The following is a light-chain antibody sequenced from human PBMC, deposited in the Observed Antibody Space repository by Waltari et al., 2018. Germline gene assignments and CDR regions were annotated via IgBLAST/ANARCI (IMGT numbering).Light chain of an antibody. CDR2: KAS. V-gene: IGKV1-5*03. J-gene: IGKJ3*01. CDR3: QQCNTFSFN. CDR1: QTINDL. Sequence: DVQMTQSPSSLSASVGDRITITCRASQTINDLLVWYQQKPGKAPRLLIQKASILESGVPSRFSGSGSGTEFTLTISSLQPDDFATYYCQQCNTFSFNFGPGTTVVI.